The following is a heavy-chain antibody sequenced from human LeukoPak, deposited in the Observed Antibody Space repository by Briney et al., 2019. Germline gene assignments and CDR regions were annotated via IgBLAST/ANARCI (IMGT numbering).Heavy chain of an antibody. D-gene: IGHD3-22*01. V-gene: IGHV1-2*02. Sequence: ASVKVSCKASGYTFTGYYMHWVRQAPGQGLEWMGWINPNSGGTNYAQKLQGRVTMTTDTSTSTAYMELSSLRSDDTAVYYCARALHYYDSSGYSNDAFDIWGQGTMATVSS. CDR1: GYTFTGYY. CDR3: ARALHYYDSSGYSNDAFDI. J-gene: IGHJ3*02. CDR2: INPNSGGT.